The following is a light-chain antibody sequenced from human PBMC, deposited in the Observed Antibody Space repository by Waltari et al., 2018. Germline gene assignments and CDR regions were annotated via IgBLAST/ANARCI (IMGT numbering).Light chain of an antibody. V-gene: IGLV2-14*03. CDR3: SSKTSSSTVV. CDR1: SRDVGGYNC. Sequence: QSALTQHASVSGSPGQSLTISCPGTSRDVGGYNCVSWYQHHPGKAPKLLVFDVSNRPSGASNRFSGSKSGNTASLTIAGLQAGDEADYYCSSKTSSSTVVFGGGTKLTVL. CDR2: DVS. J-gene: IGLJ2*01.